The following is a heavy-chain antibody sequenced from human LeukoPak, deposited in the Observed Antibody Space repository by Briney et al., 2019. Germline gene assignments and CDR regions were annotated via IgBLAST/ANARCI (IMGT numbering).Heavy chain of an antibody. CDR1: GYTFTHYY. CDR3: ARGNYYDSSGYHYYGY. V-gene: IGHV1-46*01. Sequence: ASVKVSCKASGYTFTHYYIHWVRQAPGQGLEWMGIINPSGGSTTYAQKFQGRVTLTRDTSTSTVYMELSSLRSEDTAVYYCARGNYYDSSGYHYYGYWGQGTLVTVSS. J-gene: IGHJ4*02. D-gene: IGHD3-22*01. CDR2: INPSGGST.